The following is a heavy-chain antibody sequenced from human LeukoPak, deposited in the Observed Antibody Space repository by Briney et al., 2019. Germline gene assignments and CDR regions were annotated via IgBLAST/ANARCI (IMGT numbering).Heavy chain of an antibody. V-gene: IGHV4-59*01. Sequence: PSETLSLTCTVSGGSISSYYWSWIRQPPGKGLEWIGYIYYSGNTNYNPSLRSRVTISVDTSKNQFSLKLSSVTAADTAVYYCARDLGSTTNWFDPWGQGTRVTVSS. D-gene: IGHD5/OR15-5a*01. CDR3: ARDLGSTTNWFDP. CDR1: GGSISSYY. CDR2: IYYSGNT. J-gene: IGHJ5*02.